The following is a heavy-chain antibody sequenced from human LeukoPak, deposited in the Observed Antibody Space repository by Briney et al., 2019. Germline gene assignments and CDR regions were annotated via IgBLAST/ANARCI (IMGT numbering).Heavy chain of an antibody. CDR3: ARVDIVVVPAAYNWFDP. CDR2: INPNSGGT. CDR1: GYTFTGYY. D-gene: IGHD2-2*01. Sequence: ASVKVSCKASGYTFTGYYMHWVRQAPGQGLEWMGWINPNSGGTNYAQKFQGRVTMTRDTSTSTAYMELRSLRSDDTAVYYCARVDIVVVPAAYNWFDPWGQETLVTVSS. V-gene: IGHV1-2*02. J-gene: IGHJ5*02.